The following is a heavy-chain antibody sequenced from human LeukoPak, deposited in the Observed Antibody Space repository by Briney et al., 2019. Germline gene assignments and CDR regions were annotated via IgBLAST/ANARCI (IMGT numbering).Heavy chain of an antibody. D-gene: IGHD3-22*01. CDR3: ARAQYYHDSSGLLNLDAFDI. J-gene: IGHJ3*02. CDR1: GGSISSGGYS. CDR2: IYHSGST. V-gene: IGHV4-30-2*01. Sequence: SQTLSLTCAVSGGSISSGGYSWSWIRQAPGKGLEWIGYIYHSGSTYYNPSLKSRVTISVDRSKNQFSLKLSSVTAADTAVYYCARAQYYHDSSGLLNLDAFDIWGQGTMVTVSS.